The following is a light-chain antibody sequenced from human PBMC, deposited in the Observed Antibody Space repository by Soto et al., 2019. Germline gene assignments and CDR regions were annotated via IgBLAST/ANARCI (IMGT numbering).Light chain of an antibody. CDR1: SSDVGGYNY. CDR3: SSYTSSSTLGV. J-gene: IGLJ2*01. Sequence: QSVLTQPASVSGSPGQSITISCTGTSSDVGGYNYVSWYQQHPGKAPKLMIYDVSNRPSGVSNRFSCSKSGNTASLTISGLQPEDEADYYCSSYTSSSTLGVFGGGTKLTVL. CDR2: DVS. V-gene: IGLV2-14*01.